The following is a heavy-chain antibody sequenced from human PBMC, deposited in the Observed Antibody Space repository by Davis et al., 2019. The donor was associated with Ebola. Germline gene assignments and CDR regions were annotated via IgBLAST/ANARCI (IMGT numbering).Heavy chain of an antibody. CDR1: GGTFSSYA. V-gene: IGHV1-69*04. D-gene: IGHD4-17*01. CDR2: IIPILGIA. J-gene: IGHJ5*02. Sequence: AASVKVSCKASGGTFSSYAISWVRQAPGQGLEWMGRIIPILGIANYAQKFQGRVTITADKSTSTAYMELSSLRSEDTAVYYCARENGDYDALRQYSWFDPWGQGTLVTVSS. CDR3: ARENGDYDALRQYSWFDP.